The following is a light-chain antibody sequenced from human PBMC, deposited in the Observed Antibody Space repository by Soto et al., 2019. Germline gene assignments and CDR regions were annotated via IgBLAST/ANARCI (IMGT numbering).Light chain of an antibody. J-gene: IGLJ2*01. CDR1: SSDVGSYNL. Sequence: QSVLTQPASVSGSPGQSITISCTGTSSDVGSYNLVSWYQQHPGKAPKLMIYEGIKRPSGVSNRFSGSKSGNTASLTISGLQAEDEADYYCCSYAGSRGEVFGGGTKVTVL. CDR2: EGI. CDR3: CSYAGSRGEV. V-gene: IGLV2-23*01.